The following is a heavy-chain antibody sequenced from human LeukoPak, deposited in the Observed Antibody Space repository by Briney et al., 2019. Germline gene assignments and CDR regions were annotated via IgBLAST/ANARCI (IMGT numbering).Heavy chain of an antibody. D-gene: IGHD3-16*01. CDR2: MYTGGTT. J-gene: IGHJ4*02. Sequence: PGGSLRLSCAASGFTFSGTHMSWVRQAPGKGLEWVSAMYTGGTTYYADSVTGRFTVSRDTSRNTLFLHMNSLRVEDTAVYYCAKDEATSGGGLASWGQGTLVTVSS. CDR3: AKDEATSGGGLAS. CDR1: GFTFSGTH. V-gene: IGHV3-53*01.